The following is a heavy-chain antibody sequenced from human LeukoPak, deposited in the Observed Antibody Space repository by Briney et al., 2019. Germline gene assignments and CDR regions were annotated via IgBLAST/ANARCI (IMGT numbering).Heavy chain of an antibody. Sequence: SETLSLTCTVSGGSISSYYWSWIRQPPGKGLEWIGYIYYSGSTNYNPSLKSRVTISVDTSKNQFSLKLSSVTAADTAVYCCARWGLGDFANFDYWGQGTLVTVSS. CDR3: ARWGLGDFANFDY. CDR2: IYYSGST. D-gene: IGHD3-16*01. V-gene: IGHV4-59*01. J-gene: IGHJ4*02. CDR1: GGSISSYY.